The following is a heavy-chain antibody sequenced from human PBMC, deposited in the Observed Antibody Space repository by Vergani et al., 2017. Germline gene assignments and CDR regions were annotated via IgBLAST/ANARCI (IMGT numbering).Heavy chain of an antibody. CDR1: GYTFTGYY. D-gene: IGHD3-3*01. J-gene: IGHJ6*02. V-gene: IGHV1-2*04. Sequence: QVQLVQSGAEVKKPGASVKVSCKASGYTFTGYYMHWVRQAPGQGLEWMGWINPNSGGTNYAQKFQGWVTMTRDTSISTAYMELSRLRSDDTAVYYCARXGSIFGVVIPVGDYGMDVWGQGTTVTVSS. CDR3: ARXGSIFGVVIPVGDYGMDV. CDR2: INPNSGGT.